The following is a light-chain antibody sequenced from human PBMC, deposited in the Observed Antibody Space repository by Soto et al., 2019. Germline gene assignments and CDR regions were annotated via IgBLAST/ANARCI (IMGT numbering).Light chain of an antibody. V-gene: IGLV1-44*01. CDR1: SSNIGSNT. CDR3: AAWDDSLNGRYV. J-gene: IGLJ1*01. Sequence: QSALTQPPSASGTPGQRVTISCSVSSSNIGSNTVNWYQQLPGTAPKLLIYSNNQRPSGVPDRFSGSKSGTSASLAISGLQSEDEADYYCAAWDDSLNGRYVFGTGTKVTV. CDR2: SNN.